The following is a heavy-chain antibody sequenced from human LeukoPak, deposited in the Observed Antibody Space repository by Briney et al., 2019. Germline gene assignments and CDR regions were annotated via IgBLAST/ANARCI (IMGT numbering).Heavy chain of an antibody. D-gene: IGHD1-26*01. CDR2: IYYSGST. CDR3: ARQRRIVGATGGWFDP. Sequence: SETLSLTCTVSGGSISSYYWGWIRQPPGKGLEWIGSIYYSGSTYYNPSLKSRVTISVDTSKNQFSLKLSSVTAADTAVYYCARQRRIVGATGGWFDPWGQGTLVTVSS. J-gene: IGHJ5*02. V-gene: IGHV4-39*01. CDR1: GGSISSYY.